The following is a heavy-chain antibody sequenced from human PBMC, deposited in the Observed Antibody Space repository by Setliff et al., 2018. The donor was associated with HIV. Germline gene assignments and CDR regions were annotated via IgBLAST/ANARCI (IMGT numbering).Heavy chain of an antibody. CDR3: AREELGSSYYFDY. CDR1: GFTFSSYS. CDR2: ISSSSSYI. V-gene: IGHV3-21*03. Sequence: PGGSLRLSCAASGFTFSSYSMTWVRKPPGKGLEWVSSISSSSSYIYYADSVKGRFTISRDNAKNSLYLQMNSLRAEDTAVYYCAREELGSSYYFDYWGQGTLVTVSS. D-gene: IGHD7-27*01. J-gene: IGHJ4*02.